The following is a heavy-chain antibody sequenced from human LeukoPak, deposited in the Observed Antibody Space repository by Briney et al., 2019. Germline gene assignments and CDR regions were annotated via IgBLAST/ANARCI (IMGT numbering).Heavy chain of an antibody. D-gene: IGHD3-22*01. V-gene: IGHV1-69*13. Sequence: ASVKVSCKASGGTFISYAISWVRQAPGQGLEWMGGIIPIFGTANYAQKFQGRVTITADESTSTAYMELSSLRSEDTAVYYCASWPTYYYDSSGYHDYWGQGTLVTVSS. CDR3: ASWPTYYYDSSGYHDY. CDR2: IIPIFGTA. CDR1: GGTFISYA. J-gene: IGHJ4*02.